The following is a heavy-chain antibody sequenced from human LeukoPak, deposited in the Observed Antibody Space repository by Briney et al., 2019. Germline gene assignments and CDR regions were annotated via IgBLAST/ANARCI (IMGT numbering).Heavy chain of an antibody. D-gene: IGHD4-23*01. CDR1: GGTFSSYA. Sequence: SVKVSCKASGGTFSSYAITWVRQAPGQGLEWMGGIIPIFGTANYAQHFQGRVTVTTDESTSTAYMELSSLRSEDTAVYYCARDLGGGNSGSFDYWGQGTLVTVSS. J-gene: IGHJ4*02. V-gene: IGHV1-69*05. CDR3: ARDLGGGNSGSFDY. CDR2: IIPIFGTA.